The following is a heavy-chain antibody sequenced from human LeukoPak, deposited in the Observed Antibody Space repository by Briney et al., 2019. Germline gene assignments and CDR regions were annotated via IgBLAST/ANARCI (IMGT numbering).Heavy chain of an antibody. CDR2: ISSSSSYI. D-gene: IGHD3-16*02. Sequence: GGSLRLSCAASGFTFSSYSMNWVRQAPGKGLEWVSSISSSSSYIYYADSVKGRFTISRDNAKNSLYLQMNSLRAEDTAVYYCARDHMTTFGGVIVSPPYYFDYWGQGTLVTVSS. V-gene: IGHV3-21*01. CDR1: GFTFSSYS. J-gene: IGHJ4*02. CDR3: ARDHMTTFGGVIVSPPYYFDY.